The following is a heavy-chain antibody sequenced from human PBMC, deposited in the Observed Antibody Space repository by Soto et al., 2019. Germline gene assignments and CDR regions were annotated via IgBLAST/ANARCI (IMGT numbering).Heavy chain of an antibody. CDR2: IYFSGIT. D-gene: IGHD4-17*01. CDR3: VRQPYGAYKYFSDY. V-gene: IGHV4-39*01. CDR1: NGSVSSPLSY. J-gene: IGHJ4*02. Sequence: SEPLSLTCSVSNGSVSSPLSYWGWIRQPPGERPEWIGVIYFSGITSYNPSLKSRVTISVDTSRNQFSLELSSVTAADTAVYYCVRQPYGAYKYFSDYWAQRTPDTVS.